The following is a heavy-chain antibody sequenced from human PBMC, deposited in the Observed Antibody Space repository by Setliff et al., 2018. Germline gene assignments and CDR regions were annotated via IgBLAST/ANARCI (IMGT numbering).Heavy chain of an antibody. D-gene: IGHD3-10*01. V-gene: IGHV3-7*01. Sequence: ETLSLTCTVSGYSISSGYYWGWIRQPPGKGLEWLASINPHGSEKYYADSVKGRFTISRDNAKNSLSLQMNNLRTEDTAVYYCFGAGTCSYWGQGTLVTVSS. CDR1: GYSISSGYY. J-gene: IGHJ4*02. CDR3: FGAGTCSY. CDR2: INPHGSEK.